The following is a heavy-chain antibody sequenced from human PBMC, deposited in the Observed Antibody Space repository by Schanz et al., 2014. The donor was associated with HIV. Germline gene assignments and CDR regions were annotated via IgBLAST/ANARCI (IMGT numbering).Heavy chain of an antibody. Sequence: QVQLQESGPGLVKPSQTLSLTCTVSGGSISSGGYYWSWIRQHPGKGLEWIGYIYYSGRTYYNPSLKSRVTISVDTSKSQFSLKLDSVTAADTAVYYCARQGEDSVAARWFSGVDVWGQGTTVIVSS. D-gene: IGHD6-6*01. CDR2: IYYSGRT. CDR3: ARQGEDSVAARWFSGVDV. J-gene: IGHJ6*02. V-gene: IGHV4-31*03. CDR1: GGSISSGGYY.